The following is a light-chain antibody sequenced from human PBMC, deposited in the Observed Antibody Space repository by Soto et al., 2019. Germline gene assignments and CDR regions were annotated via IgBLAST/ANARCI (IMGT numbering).Light chain of an antibody. Sequence: IVLTQSPGTLSLSPGERATLSCRASQSVSGSQLAWYQQKPGQAPRLLIYGASSRAAHIADRFSGNASGTDFTLTISRLEPEDFAVYYCQQYGSSPWTFGQGTKVEIK. V-gene: IGKV3-20*01. J-gene: IGKJ1*01. CDR2: GAS. CDR1: QSVSGSQ. CDR3: QQYGSSPWT.